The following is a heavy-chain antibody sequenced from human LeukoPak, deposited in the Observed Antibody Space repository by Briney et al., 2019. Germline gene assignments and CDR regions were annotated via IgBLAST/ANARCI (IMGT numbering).Heavy chain of an antibody. CDR3: ARDTHSGNWNYWFDP. CDR2: IYTSGST. D-gene: IGHD1-7*01. J-gene: IGHJ5*02. V-gene: IGHV4-61*02. Sequence: SESLSLTCTVSGGSISSSSYYWSWIRQPAGRGLEWIGRIYTSGSTNYNPSLKSRVTISVDTSKNQFSLKLSSVTAADTAVYYCARDTHSGNWNYWFDPWGQGTLVTVS. CDR1: GGSISSSSYY.